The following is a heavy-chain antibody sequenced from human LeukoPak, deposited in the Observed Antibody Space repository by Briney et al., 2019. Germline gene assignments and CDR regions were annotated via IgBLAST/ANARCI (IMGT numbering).Heavy chain of an antibody. CDR3: ASRRTGYTPFDY. Sequence: SETLSLTCAVYGGSFSGYYWSWIRQPPRKGLEWIGEINHSGSTNYNPSLKSRVTISVDTSKNQFSLKLSSVTAADTAVYYCASRRTGYTPFDYWGQGTLVTVSS. CDR1: GGSFSGYY. D-gene: IGHD3/OR15-3a*01. J-gene: IGHJ4*02. V-gene: IGHV4-34*01. CDR2: INHSGST.